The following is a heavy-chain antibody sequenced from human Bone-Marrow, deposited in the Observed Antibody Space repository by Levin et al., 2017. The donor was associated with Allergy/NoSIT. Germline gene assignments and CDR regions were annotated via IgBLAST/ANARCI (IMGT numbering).Heavy chain of an antibody. CDR1: GFTFSDYY. Sequence: SCAASGFTFSDYYMSWIRQAPGKGLEWVSYISSSSSYTNYADSVKGRFTISRDNAKNSLYLQMNSLRAEDTAVYYCARWYCSSTSCPYFQHWGQGTLVTVSS. V-gene: IGHV3-11*03. D-gene: IGHD2-2*01. J-gene: IGHJ1*01. CDR2: ISSSSSYT. CDR3: ARWYCSSTSCPYFQH.